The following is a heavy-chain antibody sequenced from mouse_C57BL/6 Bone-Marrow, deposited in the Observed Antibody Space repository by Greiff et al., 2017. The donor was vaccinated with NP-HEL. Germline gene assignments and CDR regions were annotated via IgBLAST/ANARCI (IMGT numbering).Heavy chain of an antibody. J-gene: IGHJ1*03. CDR3: ARGGDDERYFDV. D-gene: IGHD2-3*01. Sequence: VKVVESGAELVKPGASVKMSCKASGYTFTTYPIEWMKQNHGKSLEWIGNFHPYNDDTKYNEKFKGKATLTVEKSSSTVYLELSRLTSDDSAVYYCARGGDDERYFDVWGTGTTVTVSS. CDR2: FHPYNDDT. CDR1: GYTFTTYP. V-gene: IGHV1-47*01.